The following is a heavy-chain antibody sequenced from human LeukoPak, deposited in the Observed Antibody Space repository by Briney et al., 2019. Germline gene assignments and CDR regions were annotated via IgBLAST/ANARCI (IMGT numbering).Heavy chain of an antibody. V-gene: IGHV3-21*01. Sequence: GGSLRLSCLASGYTFSSYSINWVRQAPGKGLEWVSSISVRSNYIYYADSVGGRFRISRDDARDSLYLQMNSLRAEDTAVYYCVRLRRNSDTSGFYYYYDFWGQGTLVTVSS. D-gene: IGHD3-22*01. CDR2: ISVRSNYI. CDR3: VRLRRNSDTSGFYYYYDF. CDR1: GYTFSSYS. J-gene: IGHJ4*02.